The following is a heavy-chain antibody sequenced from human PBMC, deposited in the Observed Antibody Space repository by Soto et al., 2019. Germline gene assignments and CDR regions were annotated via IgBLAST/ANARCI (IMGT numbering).Heavy chain of an antibody. J-gene: IGHJ6*02. Sequence: PSETLSLTCTVSGGSISSYYWSWIRQPPGKGLEWIGYIYYSGSTNYNPSLKSRVTISVDTSKNQFSLKLSSVTAADTAVYYCARDPGYYYGMDVWGQGTTVTVS. V-gene: IGHV4-59*01. CDR1: GGSISSYY. CDR2: IYYSGST. CDR3: ARDPGYYYGMDV.